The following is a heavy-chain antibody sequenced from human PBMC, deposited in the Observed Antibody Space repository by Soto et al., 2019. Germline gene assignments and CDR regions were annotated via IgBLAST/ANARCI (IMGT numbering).Heavy chain of an antibody. CDR3: ASEDCRNNCLKGFGY. Sequence: ASVKVSCKASGYIFTDYYLHCVRQAPGQGFEWVGGINAKSGNPKYVPKFQGRVTVTRDTSTSTVYMELNRLTSDDTAVYFCASEDCRNNCLKGFGYWGQGTLVTVSS. J-gene: IGHJ4*02. D-gene: IGHD2-15*01. CDR1: GYIFTDYY. CDR2: INAKSGNP. V-gene: IGHV1-2*02.